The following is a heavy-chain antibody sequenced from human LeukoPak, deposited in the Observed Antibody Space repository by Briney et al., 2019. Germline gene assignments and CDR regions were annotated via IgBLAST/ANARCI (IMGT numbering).Heavy chain of an antibody. CDR2: VNTKSGNT. V-gene: IGHV1-8*03. Sequence: ASVKVSCKASGGTFSSYAISWVRQATGQGLEWLGWVNTKSGNTGSAQNFQGRVTITRDTSISTAYMELSSLRSEDTAIYYCARVDGSPDYWGQGTLVTVSS. CDR3: ARVDGSPDY. J-gene: IGHJ4*02. CDR1: GGTFSSYA. D-gene: IGHD2-15*01.